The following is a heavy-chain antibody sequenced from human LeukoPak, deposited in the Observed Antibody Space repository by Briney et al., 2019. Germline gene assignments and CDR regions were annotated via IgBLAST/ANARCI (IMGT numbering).Heavy chain of an antibody. J-gene: IGHJ4*02. D-gene: IGHD6-19*01. Sequence: GGFDPEDGETIYAQKFQGRVTMTEDTSTDTAYMELSSLRSEDTAVYYCATEVAGSGFCDYWGQGTLVTVSS. V-gene: IGHV1-24*01. CDR2: FDPEDGET. CDR3: ATEVAGSGFCDY.